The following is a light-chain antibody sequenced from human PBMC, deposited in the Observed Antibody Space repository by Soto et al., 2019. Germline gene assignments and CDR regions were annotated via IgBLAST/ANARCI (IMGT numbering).Light chain of an antibody. CDR2: DAS. Sequence: DIQMTQSPSTLSASVGDRVTITCLASQSISSWLAWYQQKPGKAPKLLIYDASSLESGVPSRFSGSGSGTDFTLTISRLQPEDFAVYYCQQYDDSVWTFGQGTKVDIK. V-gene: IGKV1-5*01. CDR3: QQYDDSVWT. J-gene: IGKJ1*01. CDR1: QSISSW.